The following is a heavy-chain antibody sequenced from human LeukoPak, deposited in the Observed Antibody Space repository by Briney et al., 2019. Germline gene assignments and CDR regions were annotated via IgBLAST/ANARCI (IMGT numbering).Heavy chain of an antibody. CDR1: GFTFTDYF. V-gene: IGHV3-11*04. J-gene: IGHJ4*01. CDR3: ARDTRGESDY. Sequence: GGSLRLSCAASGFTFTDYFMSWIRQAPGKGLEWVSSISISGSTIYYADSVKGRFTISRDNAKNSLYLQMNSLRAEDTAMYYCARDTRGESDYWGHGTLVTVSS. CDR2: ISISGSTI. D-gene: IGHD2-2*01.